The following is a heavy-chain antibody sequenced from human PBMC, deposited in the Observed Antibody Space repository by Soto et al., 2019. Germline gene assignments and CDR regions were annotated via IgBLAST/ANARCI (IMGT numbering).Heavy chain of an antibody. CDR3: ARDLRYSYGSGRLDS. D-gene: IGHD3-10*01. Sequence: GGSLRLSCAASGFAFSSYPLHWARRAPGKGLEWVAVLSYNGNNHYYADSVKGRFTISRDNSKNTLYLQMDGLRSEDTAVYYCARDLRYSYGSGRLDSWGQGTLVTVSS. CDR1: GFAFSSYP. V-gene: IGHV3-30-3*01. J-gene: IGHJ4*02. CDR2: LSYNGNNH.